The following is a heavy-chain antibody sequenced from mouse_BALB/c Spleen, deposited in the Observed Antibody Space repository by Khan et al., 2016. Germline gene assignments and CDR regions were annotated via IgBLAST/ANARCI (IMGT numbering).Heavy chain of an antibody. CDR1: GYTFTNYG. V-gene: IGHV9-3*02. Sequence: QIQLVQSGPELKKPGETVKISCKASGYTFTNYGMNWVKQAPGKGLKWMGWINTNTGEPTYAEEFKGRFAFSLDTSASTDYLQINNLKNEDKATYYCAEYYYGSNWFAYWGQGTLVTVSA. CDR2: INTNTGEP. D-gene: IGHD1-1*01. J-gene: IGHJ3*01. CDR3: AEYYYGSNWFAY.